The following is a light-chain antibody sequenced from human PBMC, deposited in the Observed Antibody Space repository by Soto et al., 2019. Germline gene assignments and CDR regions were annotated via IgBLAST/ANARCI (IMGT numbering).Light chain of an antibody. Sequence: QSVLTQPASVSGSPGHSISISCTGSSSDVGRYNLVSWYQHHPGKAPKLIIYEASKRPSGVSDRISGSKSGNTASLTISGLQAEDEADYYCSSYAGTSTFVLFGGGTKLTVL. CDR3: SSYAGTSTFVL. CDR2: EAS. CDR1: SSDVGRYNL. J-gene: IGLJ2*01. V-gene: IGLV2-23*01.